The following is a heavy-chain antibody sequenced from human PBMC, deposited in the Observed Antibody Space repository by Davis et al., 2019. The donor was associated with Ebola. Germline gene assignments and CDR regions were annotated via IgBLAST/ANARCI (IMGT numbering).Heavy chain of an antibody. V-gene: IGHV3-7*01. CDR1: GFTFSSYW. D-gene: IGHD3-16*01. CDR2: INQHGSEK. Sequence: PAGSLRLSCAASGFTFSSYWMSWVRQAPGKGLEWVANINQHGSEKYYVGSVEGRFTISREIAKNSLYLQMNSLRADDTAVYYCARDLLPWELRTGEGYWGQGTLVTVSS. CDR3: ARDLLPWELRTGEGY. J-gene: IGHJ4*02.